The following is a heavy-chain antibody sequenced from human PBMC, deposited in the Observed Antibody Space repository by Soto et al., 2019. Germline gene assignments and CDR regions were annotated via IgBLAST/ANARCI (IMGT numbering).Heavy chain of an antibody. CDR2: ISWNSGRI. CDR1: GXSVNEYS. CDR3: AKDMYSSGPAAFDI. Sequence: SLRLSCDASGXSVNEYSMHWVRQVPGKGLEWVSCISWNSGRIAYSDSVKGRFTIYRDNAKNYLYLQMKSLRTEETALYYCAKDMYSSGPAAFDIWGQGTMVTVS. V-gene: IGHV3-9*01. J-gene: IGHJ3*02. D-gene: IGHD6-19*01.